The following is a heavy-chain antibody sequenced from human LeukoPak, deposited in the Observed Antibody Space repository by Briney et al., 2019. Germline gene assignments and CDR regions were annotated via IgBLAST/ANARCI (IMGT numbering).Heavy chain of an antibody. V-gene: IGHV4-59*01. Sequence: PSETLSLTCTVSGGSMSSYYWSWIRQPPGKGPEWIAYIYHTGNTNYNPSLNYNPSLKSRVTMSIDTSKNQFSLKLSSVTAADTAVYYCARDSSGWAFDIWGQGTMVTVSS. J-gene: IGHJ3*02. CDR3: ARDSSGWAFDI. D-gene: IGHD6-19*01. CDR1: GGSMSSYY. CDR2: IYHTGNT.